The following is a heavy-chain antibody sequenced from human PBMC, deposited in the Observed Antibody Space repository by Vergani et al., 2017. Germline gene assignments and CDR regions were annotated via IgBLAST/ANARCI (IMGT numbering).Heavy chain of an antibody. V-gene: IGHV3-30*04. CDR3: AREANYYDSSGYHGGWFDP. D-gene: IGHD3-22*01. J-gene: IGHJ5*02. Sequence: QVQLVESGGGVVQPGRSLRLSCAASGFTFSSYAMHWVRQAPGKGLEWVAVLSYDGSNKYYADSVKGRFTISRDNSKNTLYLQMNSLRAEDTAVYYCAREANYYDSSGYHGGWFDPWGQGTLVTVSS. CDR1: GFTFSSYA. CDR2: LSYDGSNK.